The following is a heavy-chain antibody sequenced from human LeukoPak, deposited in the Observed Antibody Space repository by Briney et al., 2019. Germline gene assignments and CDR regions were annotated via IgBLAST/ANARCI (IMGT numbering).Heavy chain of an antibody. CDR1: GYKFTDDY. V-gene: IGHV1-2*02. CDR2: INPDSGFT. CDR3: APTAEAYTSWWKV. Sequence: ASVKVSCKASGYKFTDDYMHWVRQAPGQGLEFMGWINPDSGFTNYAQKFRGRVTMTRDTSISTAYLEVRSLTSDDTAVYYCAPTAEAYTSWWKVWGQGTLVTVSS. D-gene: IGHD3-16*01. J-gene: IGHJ4*02.